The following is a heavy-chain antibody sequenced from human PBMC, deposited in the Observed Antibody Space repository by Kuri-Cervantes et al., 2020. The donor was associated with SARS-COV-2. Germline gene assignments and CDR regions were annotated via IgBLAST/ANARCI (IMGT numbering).Heavy chain of an antibody. V-gene: IGHV3-30*03. J-gene: IGHJ6*02. CDR2: ISDDEVSK. Sequence: YCVASGFTFSNYGMHCVRQAPGKGLEWLAVISDDEVSKHYADSVNGRFTISRDKSKNTLYLQMTSLRPGDTAIYYCARPRKPVYYYHGMDVWGQGTMVTVSS. CDR1: GFTFSNYG. CDR3: ARPRKPVYYYHGMDV. D-gene: IGHD1-14*01.